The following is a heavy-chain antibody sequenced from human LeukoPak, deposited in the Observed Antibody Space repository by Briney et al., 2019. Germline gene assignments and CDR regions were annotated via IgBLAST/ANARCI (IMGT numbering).Heavy chain of an antibody. J-gene: IGHJ4*02. CDR2: IYYSGST. D-gene: IGHD3-16*01. CDR3: ARKPAGRGRFDY. CDR1: GDSIRSHY. V-gene: IGHV4-59*08. Sequence: SETLSLTCTVSGDSIRSHYWSWIRQPPGKGLEWIGYIYYSGSTNYNPSLKSRVTISVDTSKNQFSLKLTSVTAADTAVYYCARKPAGRGRFDYWGQGTLVTVSS.